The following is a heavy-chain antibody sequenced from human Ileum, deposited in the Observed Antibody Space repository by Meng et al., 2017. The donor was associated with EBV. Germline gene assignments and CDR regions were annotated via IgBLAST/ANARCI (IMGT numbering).Heavy chain of an antibody. CDR2: IYYSGTA. CDR1: GGSISSNGYS. CDR3: ARGGDGSPYFDY. V-gene: IGHV4-30-2*01. D-gene: IGHD5-24*01. J-gene: IGHJ4*02. Sequence: QLQLQESGSGLVKPSETLSLTCAVSGGSISSNGYSWSWIRQPPGKGLEWLGYIYYSGTAFYNPSLKNRVTISLDRSKSQFYLKLISVTAADTAVYYCARGGDGSPYFDYWDQGALVTVSS.